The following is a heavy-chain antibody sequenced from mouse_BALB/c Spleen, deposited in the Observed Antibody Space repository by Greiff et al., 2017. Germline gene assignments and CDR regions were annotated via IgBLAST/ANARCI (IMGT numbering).Heavy chain of an antibody. CDR2: IYPGNVNT. D-gene: IGHD1-1*01. CDR3: ARGNYYGSSEYFDV. J-gene: IGHJ1*01. Sequence: VQLVESGPELVKPGASVRISCKASGYTFTSYYIHWVKQRPGQGLEWIGWIYPGNVNTKYNEKFKGKATLSADKSSSTAYMQLSSLTSEDSAVYFCARGNYYGSSEYFDVWGAGTAVTVSS. CDR1: GYTFTSYY. V-gene: IGHV1S56*01.